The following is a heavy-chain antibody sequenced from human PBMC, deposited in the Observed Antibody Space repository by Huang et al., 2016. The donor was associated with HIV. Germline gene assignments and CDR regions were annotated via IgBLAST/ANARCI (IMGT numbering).Heavy chain of an antibody. V-gene: IGHV2-5*01. CDR3: AHSTGASAATFYFDF. Sequence: QITLRESGPALVKPTQTLTLTCTFSGFSLTTTGVGVGWIRQPPGQALEWLAFIYSNGDGRYSPSLSSRLTITKDTSKNQVVLTMTNMDPVDTATYYYAHSTGASAATFYFDFWGQGTLVAVSS. CDR2: IYSNGDG. CDR1: GFSLTTTGVG. D-gene: IGHD2-8*02. J-gene: IGHJ4*02.